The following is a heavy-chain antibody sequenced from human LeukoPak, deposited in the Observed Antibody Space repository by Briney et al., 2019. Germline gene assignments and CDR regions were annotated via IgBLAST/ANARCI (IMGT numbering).Heavy chain of an antibody. CDR2: IYHSGST. Sequence: TSQTLSLTCAVSGGSISSGGYSWSWIRQPPGKGLEWIGYIYHSGSTYYNPSLKSRVTISVDRSKNQFSLKLSSVTAADTAVYYCARVKRVPVAQEADAFDIWGQGTMVTVSS. D-gene: IGHD2-2*01. CDR3: ARVKRVPVAQEADAFDI. CDR1: GGSISSGGYS. J-gene: IGHJ3*02. V-gene: IGHV4-30-2*01.